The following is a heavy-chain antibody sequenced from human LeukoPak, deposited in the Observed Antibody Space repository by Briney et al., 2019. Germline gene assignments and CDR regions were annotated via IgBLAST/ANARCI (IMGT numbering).Heavy chain of an antibody. CDR2: INPNSGGT. D-gene: IGHD3-3*01. CDR3: ARARGRITIFGVVNAYFDY. Sequence: ASVKVSCKASGYTFTGYYMHWVRQAPGQGLEWMGWINPNSGGTNYAQKFQGRVTMTRDTSISTAYMELSRLRSDDTAVYYCARARGRITIFGVVNAYFDYWGQGTLVTVSS. CDR1: GYTFTGYY. V-gene: IGHV1-2*02. J-gene: IGHJ4*02.